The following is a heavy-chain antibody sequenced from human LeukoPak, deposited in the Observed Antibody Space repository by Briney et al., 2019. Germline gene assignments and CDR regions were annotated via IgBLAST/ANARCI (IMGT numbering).Heavy chain of an antibody. D-gene: IGHD6-19*01. CDR1: GGSISCSW. Sequence: SETLSLTCAVSGGSISCSWWSWVRKPPGKGLEWIGEIFHSGSTNYNPSLKSRATISVDKSKNHFSLELTPVTAADTAVYYCTCHSGWSGPSEWGQGTLVIVSS. J-gene: IGHJ4*02. CDR3: TCHSGWSGPSE. CDR2: IFHSGST. V-gene: IGHV4-4*02.